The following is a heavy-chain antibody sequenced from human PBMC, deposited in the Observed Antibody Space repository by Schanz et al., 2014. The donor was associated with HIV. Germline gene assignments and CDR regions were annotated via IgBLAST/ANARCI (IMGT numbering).Heavy chain of an antibody. Sequence: QVHLQESGPGLVKPSETLSLTCTVSGGSISGRYWSWIRQAPGKGLEWVGYIYYIGTTNYNPSLKSRVTMSVDTSKNQLSLMLSSVTAADTAVYFCARGRRSSSWSPATSHFDYWGQGTLVTVSS. CDR1: GGSISGRY. J-gene: IGHJ4*02. D-gene: IGHD6-13*01. CDR2: IYYIGTT. V-gene: IGHV4-59*04. CDR3: ARGRRSSSWSPATSHFDY.